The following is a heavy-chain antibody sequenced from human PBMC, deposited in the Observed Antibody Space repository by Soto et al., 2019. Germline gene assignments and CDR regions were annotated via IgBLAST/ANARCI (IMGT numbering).Heavy chain of an antibody. J-gene: IGHJ3*02. V-gene: IGHV3-23*01. CDR3: AKLRITIFGVASDAFDI. CDR1: GFTFSSYA. D-gene: IGHD3-3*01. Sequence: GGSLRLSCAASGFTFSSYAMSWVRQAPGKGLEWVSAISGSGGSTYYADSVKGRFTISRDNSKNTLYLQMNSLRAEDTAVYYCAKLRITIFGVASDAFDIWGQGTMVTGSS. CDR2: ISGSGGST.